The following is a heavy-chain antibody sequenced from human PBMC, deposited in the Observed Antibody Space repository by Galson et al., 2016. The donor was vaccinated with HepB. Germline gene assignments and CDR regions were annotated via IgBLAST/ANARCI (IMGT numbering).Heavy chain of an antibody. D-gene: IGHD1-26*01. CDR1: GFTVSNNY. V-gene: IGHV3-53*01. CDR2: MYSGGRT. CDR3: ASSPGAGL. J-gene: IGHJ4*02. Sequence: SLRLSCAASGFTVSNNYMSWVRQAPGKGLEGVSVMYSGGRTHYAGSVKGRFTISRDSSKNTLYLQMNSLRNEDTAVYYCASSPGAGLWGQGTLVTVSS.